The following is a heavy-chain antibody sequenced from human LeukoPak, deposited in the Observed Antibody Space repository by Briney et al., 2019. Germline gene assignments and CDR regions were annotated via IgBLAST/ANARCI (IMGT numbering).Heavy chain of an antibody. J-gene: IGHJ4*02. V-gene: IGHV3-23*01. CDR1: GFIFSSCA. CDR2: IISTGGST. CDR3: AKGYSSGWRTYFDY. D-gene: IGHD6-19*01. Sequence: GGSLRLSCAASGFIFSSCAMSWVRQAPGKGLEWVSGIISTGGSTYYADSVKGRFTISRDNSKSTLSLQMDSLRAEDTAVYYCAKGYSSGWRTYFDYWGQGTLVTVSS.